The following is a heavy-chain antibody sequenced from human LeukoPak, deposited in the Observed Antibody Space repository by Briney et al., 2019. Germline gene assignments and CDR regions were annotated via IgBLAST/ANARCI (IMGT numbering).Heavy chain of an antibody. CDR1: GYTFSNYG. J-gene: IGHJ4*02. Sequence: APVKVSCKASGYTFSNYGVTWVRQAPGHGLEWMGWVSADSVNTNYVQKFQGRVTMTTDISTSTAYMELRNLRSDDTAVYYCARDGCSGDSCYFDYWGQGTLVTLSS. CDR2: VSADSVNT. V-gene: IGHV1-18*01. CDR3: ARDGCSGDSCYFDY. D-gene: IGHD2-15*01.